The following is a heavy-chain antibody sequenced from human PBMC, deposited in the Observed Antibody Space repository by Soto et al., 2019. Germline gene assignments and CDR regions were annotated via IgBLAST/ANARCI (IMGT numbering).Heavy chain of an antibody. CDR2: IDPTNSNI. CDR3: ARLRGVGGGGDY. V-gene: IGHV5-10-1*01. D-gene: IGHD3-10*01. Sequence: GESLKISCAASGYRSTSSWITWVRHIPGKGLEWMATIDPTNSNINYNPSFRGHVTLSVDKSASTAYLEWISLRASDTAIYYCARLRGVGGGGDYWGQGTLVTVSS. J-gene: IGHJ4*03. CDR1: GYRSTSSW.